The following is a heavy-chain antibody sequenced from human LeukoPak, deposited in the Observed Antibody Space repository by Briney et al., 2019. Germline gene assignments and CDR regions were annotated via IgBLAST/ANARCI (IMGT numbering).Heavy chain of an antibody. Sequence: GGSLRLSCAASGFTFNIYAMSWVRQAPGKGLEWVSANSASGVSTYYADSVKGRFTISRDNSKSTLYLQMNSLRAEDTAVYYCAKDQYSGYYYDSSGSEFDYWGQGTPVTVSS. V-gene: IGHV3-23*01. CDR2: NSASGVST. CDR3: AKDQYSGYYYDSSGSEFDY. J-gene: IGHJ4*02. D-gene: IGHD3-22*01. CDR1: GFTFNIYA.